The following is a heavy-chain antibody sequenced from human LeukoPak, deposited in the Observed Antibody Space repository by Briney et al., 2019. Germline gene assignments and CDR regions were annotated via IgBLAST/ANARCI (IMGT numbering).Heavy chain of an antibody. CDR3: ARPGNLYSSSSG. Sequence: PGGSLRLSCAASGFTVSSNYMSWVRQASGKGLEWVSVIYSGGSTYYADSVKGRFTISRDNSKNTLYLQMNSLRAEDTAVYYCARPGNLYSSSSGWGQGTLVTVSS. D-gene: IGHD6-6*01. J-gene: IGHJ4*02. CDR1: GFTVSSNY. CDR2: IYSGGST. V-gene: IGHV3-53*01.